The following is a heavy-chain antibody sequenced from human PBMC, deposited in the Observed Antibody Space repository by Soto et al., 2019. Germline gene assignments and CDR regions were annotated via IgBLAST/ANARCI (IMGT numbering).Heavy chain of an antibody. J-gene: IGHJ5*02. D-gene: IGHD6-6*01. V-gene: IGHV4-30-4*01. CDR3: ARERPDGARLDP. CDR2: IYHSGST. Sequence: QVQLQESGPGLVKPSQTLSLTCTVSGGSISSGDYYWSWIRQPPGKGLEWIGYIYHSGSTYYNPSLXSXLTISVDTSKNQSSLKLSSVTAADTAVYYCARERPDGARLDPWGQGTLVTVSS. CDR1: GGSISSGDYY.